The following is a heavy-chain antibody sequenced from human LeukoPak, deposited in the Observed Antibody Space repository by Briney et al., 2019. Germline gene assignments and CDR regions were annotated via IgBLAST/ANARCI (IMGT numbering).Heavy chain of an antibody. V-gene: IGHV4-39*07. D-gene: IGHD4-17*01. CDR2: IYYSGST. CDR1: GGSISSSSYY. J-gene: IGHJ4*02. Sequence: PSETLSLTCTVSGGSISSSSYYWGWIRQPPGKGLEWIGSIYYSGSTYYNPSLKSRVTISVDTSKNQFSLKLSSVTAADTAVYYCARDVSDYGDPLWFDYWGQGTLVTVSS. CDR3: ARDVSDYGDPLWFDY.